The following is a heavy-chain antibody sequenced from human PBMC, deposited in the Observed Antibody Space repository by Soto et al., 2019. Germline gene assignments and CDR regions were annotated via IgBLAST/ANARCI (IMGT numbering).Heavy chain of an antibody. Sequence: PGESLKISCKGSGYSFTRYWIGWVRQMPGKGLEWMGIIFPGDSDTRYSPSFQGQVTISADRSISTAYLQWSSLKASDTAMYYCAIDTYFGSSGYYDDFDIWGQGTMVTV. CDR2: IFPGDSDT. J-gene: IGHJ3*02. CDR1: GYSFTRYW. CDR3: AIDTYFGSSGYYDDFDI. D-gene: IGHD3-22*01. V-gene: IGHV5-51*01.